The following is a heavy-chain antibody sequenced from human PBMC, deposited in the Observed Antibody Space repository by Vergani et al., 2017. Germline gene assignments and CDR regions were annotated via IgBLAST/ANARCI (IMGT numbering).Heavy chain of an antibody. CDR2: IYYSGST. Sequence: QVQLQESGPGLVKPSETLSLTCTVSGGSISSYYWSWIRQPPGKGLEWIGYIYYSGSTYYNPSLKSRVTISVDTSKNQFSLKLSSVTAADTAVYYCARRADHTVSLDYWGQGTLVTVSS. CDR3: ARRADHTVSLDY. J-gene: IGHJ4*02. V-gene: IGHV4-59*08. CDR1: GGSISSYY. D-gene: IGHD4-17*01.